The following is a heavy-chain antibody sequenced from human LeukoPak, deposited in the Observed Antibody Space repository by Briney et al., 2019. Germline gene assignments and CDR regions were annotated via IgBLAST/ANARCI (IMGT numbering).Heavy chain of an antibody. D-gene: IGHD5-12*01. CDR1: GFTFSSSS. Sequence: GGSLRLSCAASGFTFSSSSISWVRQAPGKGLEWVSAITDAVGSTHYADSVKGRFTISSDNSRNTVYLQMNSLRPEDMAVYYCAKEIFSGLLYIDYWGQGTLVTVSS. CDR3: AKEIFSGLLYIDY. J-gene: IGHJ4*02. V-gene: IGHV3-23*01. CDR2: ITDAVGST.